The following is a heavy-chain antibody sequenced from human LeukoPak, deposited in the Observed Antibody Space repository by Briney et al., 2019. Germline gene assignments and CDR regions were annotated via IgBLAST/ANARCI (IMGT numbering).Heavy chain of an antibody. J-gene: IGHJ4*02. D-gene: IGHD3-22*01. V-gene: IGHV1-69*13. CDR1: GGTFSSYA. CDR3: ARGDSSGYFEDY. CDR2: IIPIFGTA. Sequence: SVKVSCKASGGTFSSYAISWVRQAPGQGLEWMGGIIPIFGTANYAQKFQGRVTITADESTSTAYMELSSLRSEDTAVYYCARGDSSGYFEDYWGQGTLVTVSS.